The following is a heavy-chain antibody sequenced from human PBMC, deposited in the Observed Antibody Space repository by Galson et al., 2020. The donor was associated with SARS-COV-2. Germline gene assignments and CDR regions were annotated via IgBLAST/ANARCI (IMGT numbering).Heavy chain of an antibody. Sequence: TKADRQTTHTAASVKDRFIISRDDSKNTAYLQMNSLKTDDTGLYFCNAYDYVWGTYRPHDYWGQGALVTVSS. CDR2: TKADRQTT. D-gene: IGHD3-16*02. CDR3: NAYDYVWGTYRPHDY. V-gene: IGHV3-49*02. J-gene: IGHJ4*02.